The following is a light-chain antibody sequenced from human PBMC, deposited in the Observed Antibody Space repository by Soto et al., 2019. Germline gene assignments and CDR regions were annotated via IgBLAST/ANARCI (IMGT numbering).Light chain of an antibody. Sequence: QSVLTQPASVSGSPGQSVTISCTGTSSDIGAYKYVSWYQHHPGKSPRLLIYEVSNRPSGVSNRFSASKSGNTASLTISGLQAGDEADYYCCSYRSSSTLVFGGGTKVTVL. CDR2: EVS. CDR3: CSYRSSSTLV. CDR1: SSDIGAYKY. V-gene: IGLV2-14*01. J-gene: IGLJ2*01.